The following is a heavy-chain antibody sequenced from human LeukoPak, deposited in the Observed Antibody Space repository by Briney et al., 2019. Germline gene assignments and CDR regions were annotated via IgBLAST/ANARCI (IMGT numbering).Heavy chain of an antibody. CDR2: ISSSGSAI. D-gene: IGHD3-22*01. J-gene: IGHJ4*02. V-gene: IGHV3-11*01. CDR1: GSTFSDYY. Sequence: GGSLRLSCAVSGSTFSDYYMSWIRQAPGKGLEWVSYISSSGSAIYYADSVKGRFTISRDNAKNSLYLQMNSLRAEDTAVYYCATLKGAYDYDRLDYWGQGTLVTVSS. CDR3: ATLKGAYDYDRLDY.